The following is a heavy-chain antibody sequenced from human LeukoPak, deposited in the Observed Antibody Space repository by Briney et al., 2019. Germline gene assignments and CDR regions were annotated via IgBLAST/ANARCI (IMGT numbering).Heavy chain of an antibody. CDR1: GFTFSNYW. J-gene: IGHJ4*02. V-gene: IGHV3-7*05. CDR2: IKEDGSEK. Sequence: GGSLRLSCGVSGFTFSNYWMSWVRQAPGKGLEWVADIKEDGSEKYYVDSVKGRFTISRDNAKNSLYLQMNSLRAEDTAVYYCARDRHLTSSWHYFDYWGQGTLVTVSS. D-gene: IGHD6-13*01. CDR3: ARDRHLTSSWHYFDY.